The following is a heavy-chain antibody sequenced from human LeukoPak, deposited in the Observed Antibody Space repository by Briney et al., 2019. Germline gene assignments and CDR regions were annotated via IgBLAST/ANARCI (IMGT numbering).Heavy chain of an antibody. CDR3: AKAPGGRIAAAGTGY. V-gene: IGHV3-48*01. Sequence: GGSLRLSCAASGFTFSTYSMNWVRQAPGKGLEWVSYIRGGGSPIYYADSVKGRFTISRDNAKNSLYLQMNSLRAEDTAVYYCAKAPGGRIAAAGTGYWGQGTLVTVSS. CDR2: IRGGGSPI. CDR1: GFTFSTYS. J-gene: IGHJ4*02. D-gene: IGHD6-13*01.